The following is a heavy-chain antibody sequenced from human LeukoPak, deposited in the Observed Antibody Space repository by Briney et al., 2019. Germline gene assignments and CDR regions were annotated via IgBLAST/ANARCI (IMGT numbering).Heavy chain of an antibody. CDR1: GYTFTSYY. CDR2: INPSGGST. Sequence: ASVKVSCKASGYTFTSYYMHWVRQAPGQGLEWMGIINPSGGSTSYAQKFQGRVTMTRDTSTSTVYMELSSLRSEDTAVYYCARAVYGDKGGVAFDIWGQGTMVTVSS. D-gene: IGHD4-23*01. CDR3: ARAVYGDKGGVAFDI. V-gene: IGHV1-46*01. J-gene: IGHJ3*02.